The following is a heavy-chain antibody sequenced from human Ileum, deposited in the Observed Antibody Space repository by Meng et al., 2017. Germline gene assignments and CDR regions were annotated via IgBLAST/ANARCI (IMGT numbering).Heavy chain of an antibody. CDR3: AKNGAYCLES. D-gene: IGHD2-21*01. CDR1: GGSISGGTW. Sequence: RGSGPGLVKPSGTLSLTCAVSGGSISGGTWWSWVRQPPGKGLQWIGQFHPGSGAAYNPSLETRVTISVDTSKNQFSLELTSVTAADTAVYYCAKNGAYCLESWGQGTLVTVSS. J-gene: IGHJ4*02. V-gene: IGHV4-4*02. CDR2: FHPGSGA.